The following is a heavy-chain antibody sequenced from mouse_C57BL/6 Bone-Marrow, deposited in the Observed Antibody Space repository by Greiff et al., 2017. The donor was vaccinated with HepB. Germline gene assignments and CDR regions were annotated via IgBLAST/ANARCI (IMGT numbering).Heavy chain of an antibody. CDR1: GYTFTSYW. CDR3: ASYYGSRGGFAY. V-gene: IGHV1-69*01. D-gene: IGHD1-1*01. Sequence: QVQLQQPGAELVMPGASVKLSCKASGYTFTSYWMHWVKQRPGQGLEWIGEIDPSDSYTNYNQKFKGKSTLTVDKSSSTAYMQLSSLTSEDSAVYYCASYYGSRGGFAYWGQGTLVTVSA. CDR2: IDPSDSYT. J-gene: IGHJ3*01.